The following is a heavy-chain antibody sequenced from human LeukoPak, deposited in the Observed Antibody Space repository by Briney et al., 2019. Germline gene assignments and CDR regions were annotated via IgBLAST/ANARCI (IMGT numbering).Heavy chain of an antibody. V-gene: IGHV4-30-4*01. CDR2: IYYSGST. Sequence: SQTLSLTCTVSGGSISSGDYYWSWIRQPPGKGLEWIGYIYYSGSTNYNPSLKSRVTISVDTSKNQFSLKLSSVTAADTAVYYCARSTHDYGDSPWDYWGQGTLVTVSS. D-gene: IGHD4-17*01. J-gene: IGHJ4*02. CDR1: GGSISSGDYY. CDR3: ARSTHDYGDSPWDY.